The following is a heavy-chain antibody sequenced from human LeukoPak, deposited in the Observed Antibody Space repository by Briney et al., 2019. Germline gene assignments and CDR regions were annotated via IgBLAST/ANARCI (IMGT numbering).Heavy chain of an antibody. Sequence: ASVKVSCKASGYXFSAHYIHWVRQAPGQGLEWMGGINPNSGGTNYAQKFQGRVTMTRDTSISIVYMELSRLRSDDTAVYYCARDYYDSRGFGAFDIWGQGTMVTVSS. CDR3: ARDYYDSRGFGAFDI. V-gene: IGHV1-2*02. D-gene: IGHD3-22*01. CDR1: GYXFSAHY. CDR2: INPNSGGT. J-gene: IGHJ3*02.